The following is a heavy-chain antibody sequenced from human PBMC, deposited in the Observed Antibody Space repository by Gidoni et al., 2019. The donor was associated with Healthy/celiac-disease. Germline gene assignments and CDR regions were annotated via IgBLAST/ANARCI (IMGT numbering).Heavy chain of an antibody. V-gene: IGHV4-34*01. Sequence: QVQPQQWGAGLLKPSETLSLTCAVYGGSFGGYYWRWIRQPPGKGLEWIGENNHSGSTNYNPSLKSRVTISVDTSKNQFSLKLSSVTAADTAVYYCARVWACSSSSPPDYWGQGTLVTVSS. CDR1: GGSFGGYY. J-gene: IGHJ4*02. CDR2: NNHSGST. D-gene: IGHD6-6*01. CDR3: ARVWACSSSSPPDY.